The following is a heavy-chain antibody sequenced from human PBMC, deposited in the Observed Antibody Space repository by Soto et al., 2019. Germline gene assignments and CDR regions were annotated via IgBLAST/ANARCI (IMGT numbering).Heavy chain of an antibody. CDR2: INPSGGST. CDR3: ARGGADYYDSSGKPTFDY. Sequence: GGSVKVSCKASGYTFTSYYMHWVRQAPGQGLEWMGIINPSGGSTSYAQKFQGRVTMTRDTSTSTVYMELSSLRSEDTAVYYCARGGADYYDSSGKPTFDYWGQGTLVTVSS. V-gene: IGHV1-46*01. D-gene: IGHD3-22*01. J-gene: IGHJ4*02. CDR1: GYTFTSYY.